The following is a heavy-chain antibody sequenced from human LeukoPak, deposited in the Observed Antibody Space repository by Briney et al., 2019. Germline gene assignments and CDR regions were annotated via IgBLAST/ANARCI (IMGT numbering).Heavy chain of an antibody. V-gene: IGHV3-9*01. CDR3: AKTLSSLNDAFDI. CDR2: ISWNSGSI. Sequence: GGSLRLSCAASGFTFDDYAKHWVRQAPGKGLEWVSGISWNSGSIGYADSVKGRFTISRDNAKNSLYLQMNSLRAEDTALYYCAKTLSSLNDAFDIWGQGTMVTVSS. J-gene: IGHJ3*02. CDR1: GFTFDDYA.